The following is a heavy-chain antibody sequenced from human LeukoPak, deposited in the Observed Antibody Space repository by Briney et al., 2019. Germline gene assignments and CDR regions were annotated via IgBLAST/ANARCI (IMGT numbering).Heavy chain of an antibody. CDR1: GFTFSSYR. D-gene: IGHD3-3*01. Sequence: GGSLRLSCAASGFTFSSYRMSWVRQAPGKGLEWVANIKQDGSEKYYVDSVKGRFTISRDNAKNSLYLQMNSLRAEDTAVYYCARLYYDFWSGYYGSATDLNWFDPWGQGTLVTVSS. J-gene: IGHJ5*02. V-gene: IGHV3-7*01. CDR2: IKQDGSEK. CDR3: ARLYYDFWSGYYGSATDLNWFDP.